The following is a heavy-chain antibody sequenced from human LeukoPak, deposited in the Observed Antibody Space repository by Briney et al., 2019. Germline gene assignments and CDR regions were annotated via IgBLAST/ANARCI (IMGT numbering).Heavy chain of an antibody. J-gene: IGHJ4*02. CDR1: GYTFTSYG. CDR2: ISAYNGNT. D-gene: IGHD3-22*01. CDR3: ARAQVVVITGKWVNYFDY. Sequence: ASVKVSYKDSGYTFTSYGISWVRQAPGQGLEWMGWISAYNGNTNYAQKLQGRVTMTTDTSTSTAYMELRSLRSDDTAVYYCARAQVVVITGKWVNYFDYWGQGTLVTVSA. V-gene: IGHV1-18*01.